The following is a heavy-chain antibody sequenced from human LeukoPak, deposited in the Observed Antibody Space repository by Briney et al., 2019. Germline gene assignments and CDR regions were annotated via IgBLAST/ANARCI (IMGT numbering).Heavy chain of an antibody. D-gene: IGHD5-18*01. CDR3: AKVAVDTAMLTVLLITTYFDY. CDR1: GFTFKSYA. CDR2: ISGSGGST. V-gene: IGHV3-23*01. Sequence: GGSLRLSCAASGFTFKSYAMSWVRQAPGKGLEWVSTISGSGGSTHYADFVKGRFTISRDNSKNTLYLQMNSLRADDTAAYYWAKVAVDTAMLTVLLITTYFDYWGQGTLVTVSS. J-gene: IGHJ4*02.